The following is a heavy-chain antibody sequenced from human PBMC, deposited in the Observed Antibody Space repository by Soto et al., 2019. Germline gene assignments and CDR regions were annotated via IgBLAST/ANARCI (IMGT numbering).Heavy chain of an antibody. J-gene: IGHJ4*02. CDR2: ISTYNGDT. V-gene: IGHV1-18*01. CDR1: GYTFSSHG. Sequence: ASVKVSCKSSGYTFSSHGITCLRQAPGQGLEWMGWISTYNGDTNYAQNFQGRVTMTTDTSTSTVYMELRSLRSDDTAVYYCARTCSSSSCYHIYWGQGTQVTVSS. D-gene: IGHD2-2*01. CDR3: ARTCSSSSCYHIY.